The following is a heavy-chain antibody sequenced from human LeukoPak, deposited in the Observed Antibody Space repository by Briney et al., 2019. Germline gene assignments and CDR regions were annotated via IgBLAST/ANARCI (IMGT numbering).Heavy chain of an antibody. D-gene: IGHD1-26*01. V-gene: IGHV4-59*01. CDR3: ARVPSGSYSYFDS. J-gene: IGHJ4*02. Sequence: PSETLSLTCTVSGGSIGSYYWSWIRQPPGKGLKWIGNIYYSGYTTYSPSLRSRVTISLDTSKNQFSLKLSSVTAADTAVYYCARVPSGSYSYFDSWGQGTLVTVSS. CDR1: GGSIGSYY. CDR2: IYYSGYT.